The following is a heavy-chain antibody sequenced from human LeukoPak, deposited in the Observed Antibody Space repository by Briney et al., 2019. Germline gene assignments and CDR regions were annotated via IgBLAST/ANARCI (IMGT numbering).Heavy chain of an antibody. CDR1: GFTFGDYG. J-gene: IGHJ4*02. CDR3: TRGYVSSGWLFDY. Sequence: GGSLRLSCTASGFTFGDYGMTWFRQAPGKGLEWVSHIRSKAYGGTTEYATSVKGRFTISKDDSKNIAYLQMSSLKTEDTAVYYCTRGYVSSGWLFDYWGQGTLVTVSS. CDR2: IRSKAYGGTT. D-gene: IGHD6-19*01. V-gene: IGHV3-49*03.